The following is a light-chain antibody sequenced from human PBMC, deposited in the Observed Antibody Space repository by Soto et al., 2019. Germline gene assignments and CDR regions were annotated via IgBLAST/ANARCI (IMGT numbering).Light chain of an antibody. J-gene: IGKJ1*01. CDR1: QSASSRY. Sequence: EIVLTQSPGTLSLSPGERATLSCRAGQSASSRYLAWYQQKPGQAPRLLIYGASSRATGIPDRFSGSGSGTDFTLTISRLEPEDFAVYYCQQYGSSPWTFGPGTKVEIK. CDR2: GAS. V-gene: IGKV3-20*01. CDR3: QQYGSSPWT.